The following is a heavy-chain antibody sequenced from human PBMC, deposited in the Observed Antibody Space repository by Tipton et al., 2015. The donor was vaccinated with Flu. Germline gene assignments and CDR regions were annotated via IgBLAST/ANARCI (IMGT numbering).Heavy chain of an antibody. Sequence: SLRLSCAASGFTFSTYTFHWVRQALGKGLEWVAVISYDGSRKYYADSVKGRFSISRDNAKDTLYLQMNSLRADDTALFYCARAQSYSSSSGAFDLWGQGTMVTVSS. CDR3: ARAQSYSSSSGAFDL. V-gene: IGHV3-30*01. D-gene: IGHD6-6*01. CDR2: ISYDGSRK. CDR1: GFTFSTYT. J-gene: IGHJ3*01.